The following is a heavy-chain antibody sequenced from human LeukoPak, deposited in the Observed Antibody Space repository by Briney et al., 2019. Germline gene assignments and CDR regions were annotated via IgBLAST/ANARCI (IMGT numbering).Heavy chain of an antibody. Sequence: PGGSLRLSCAASGFTFSNYWMHWVRQAPGKGLVWVSRINSDGSSTSYGDSVKGRFTISRDNVKNTLYLQMNSLRAEDTAVYFCARDQLYCTGGFCYHEYWGQGILVTVSS. CDR3: ARDQLYCTGGFCYHEY. V-gene: IGHV3-74*01. D-gene: IGHD2-8*02. CDR2: INSDGSST. J-gene: IGHJ4*02. CDR1: GFTFSNYW.